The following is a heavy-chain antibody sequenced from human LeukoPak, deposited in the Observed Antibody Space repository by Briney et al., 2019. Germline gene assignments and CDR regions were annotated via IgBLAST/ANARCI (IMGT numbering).Heavy chain of an antibody. V-gene: IGHV1-18*01. J-gene: IGHJ3*02. CDR2: ISAYNGNT. CDR1: GYTFTSYG. CDR3: ARDPGPAMPASPRI. D-gene: IGHD2-2*01. Sequence: ASVKVSCKASGYTFTSYGISWVRQAPGQGLEWMGWISAYNGNTNYAQKLQGRDTMTTDTSTSTAYMELRSLRSDDTAVYYCARDPGPAMPASPRIWGQGTMVTVSS.